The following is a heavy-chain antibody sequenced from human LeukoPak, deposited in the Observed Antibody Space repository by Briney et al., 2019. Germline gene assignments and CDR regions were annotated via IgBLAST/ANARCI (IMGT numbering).Heavy chain of an antibody. J-gene: IGHJ4*02. CDR1: GYTFTSYG. Sequence: GASVKVSCKASGYTFTSYGISWVRQAPGQGLEWMGWISAYNGNTNYAQKLQGRVTMTTDTSTSTAYMELRSLRSDDTAVYYCARGPWVAVAGDEGNDYWGQGTLVTASS. D-gene: IGHD6-19*01. CDR3: ARGPWVAVAGDEGNDY. CDR2: ISAYNGNT. V-gene: IGHV1-18*01.